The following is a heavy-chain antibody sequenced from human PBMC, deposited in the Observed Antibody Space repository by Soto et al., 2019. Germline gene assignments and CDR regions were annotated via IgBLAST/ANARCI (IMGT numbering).Heavy chain of an antibody. CDR3: ARDYGPTGVWYFDL. Sequence: SETLSLTCTVSGGSISSYYWSWIRQPPGKGLEWIGYIYYSGSTKYNPSLKSRVTISVDLSKNQFSLKLSSVTAADTAVYYCARDYGPTGVWYFDLWGRGTLVTVSS. CDR1: GGSISSYY. CDR2: IYYSGST. D-gene: IGHD4-17*01. J-gene: IGHJ2*01. V-gene: IGHV4-59*01.